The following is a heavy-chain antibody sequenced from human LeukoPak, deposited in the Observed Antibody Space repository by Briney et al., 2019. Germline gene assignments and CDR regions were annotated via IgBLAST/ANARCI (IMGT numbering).Heavy chain of an antibody. J-gene: IGHJ4*02. V-gene: IGHV3-30*18. CDR3: AKDLDRTVAGLLYYFDY. CDR2: ISYNGSNK. D-gene: IGHD6-19*01. CDR1: GFTFSSYG. Sequence: GGSLRLSCAASGFTFSSYGMHWVRQAPGKGLEWVAVISYNGSNKYYADSVKGRFTISRDNSKNTLYLQMNSLRAEDTAVYYCAKDLDRTVAGLLYYFDYWGQGTLVTVSS.